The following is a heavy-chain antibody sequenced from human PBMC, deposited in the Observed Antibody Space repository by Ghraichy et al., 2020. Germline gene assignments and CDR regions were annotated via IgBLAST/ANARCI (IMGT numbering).Heavy chain of an antibody. D-gene: IGHD6-19*01. CDR3: ARDLGGGWYFDY. CDR1: GFIFSGYW. J-gene: IGHJ4*02. Sequence: LNISCAASGFIFSGYWMSWVRQAPGKGPEWVANIKKDGSEKYYVDSVKGRFTISRDNAKNSLYLQMNSLRAEDTAVYYCARDLGGGWYFDYWGQGALVTVSS. CDR2: IKKDGSEK. V-gene: IGHV3-7*01.